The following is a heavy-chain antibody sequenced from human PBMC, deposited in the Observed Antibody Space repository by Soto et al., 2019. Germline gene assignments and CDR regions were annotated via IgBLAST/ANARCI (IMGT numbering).Heavy chain of an antibody. CDR1: GGTFSSYI. V-gene: IGHV1-69*02. CDR3: AKSPNPGSATSSGYGMDV. CDR2: IIPVLDVT. J-gene: IGHJ6*02. Sequence: QVQLVQSGAEVKKPGSSVKFSCKASGGTFSSYIITWVRQAPGKGLVWMGRIIPVLDVTYYAQRFQGRVTITADKSTSTGYMELGGLRSDYTAIYYCAKSPNPGSATSSGYGMDVWVQGTTVPVAS. D-gene: IGHD7-27*01.